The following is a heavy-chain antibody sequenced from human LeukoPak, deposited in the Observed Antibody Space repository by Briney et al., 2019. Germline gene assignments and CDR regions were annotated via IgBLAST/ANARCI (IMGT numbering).Heavy chain of an antibody. CDR3: ARAGRDGYSPASDSFDI. CDR1: GYTFTGYY. J-gene: IGHJ3*02. V-gene: IGHV1-2*02. Sequence: ASVKVSCKASGYTFTGYYMHWVRQAPGQGLEWMGWINPNSGGTNYAQKFQGRVTMTRDTSISTAYMELSRLRSDDTAVYYCARAGRDGYSPASDSFDIWGQGKTVTVSS. D-gene: IGHD5-24*01. CDR2: INPNSGGT.